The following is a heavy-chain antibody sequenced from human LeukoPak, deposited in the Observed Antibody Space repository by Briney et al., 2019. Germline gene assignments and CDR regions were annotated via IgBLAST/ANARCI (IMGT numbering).Heavy chain of an antibody. CDR1: GFTFSSYS. Sequence: AGGSLRLSCAASGFTFSSYSMNWVRQAPGKGLEWVSSISSSSSFIYYADSVKGRFTISRDNAKNSLYLQMNSLRAEDTAVYCCARDRSRGLLDAFDIWGHGTMVTVSS. J-gene: IGHJ3*02. CDR2: ISSSSSFI. D-gene: IGHD5-18*01. CDR3: ARDRSRGLLDAFDI. V-gene: IGHV3-21*01.